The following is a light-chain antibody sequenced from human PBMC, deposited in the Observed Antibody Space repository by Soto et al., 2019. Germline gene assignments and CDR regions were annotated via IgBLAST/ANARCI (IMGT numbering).Light chain of an antibody. V-gene: IGKV3-11*01. CDR3: QQRSHWPPLT. CDR2: DAS. CDR1: QSISSY. J-gene: IGKJ4*01. Sequence: EIVLTQSPATLSLSPGDRATLSCRASQSISSYLAWYQQKPGQAPRLLIYDASNRATGIPARFSGSGSGTDFILTISSLEPEDFAVYYCQQRSHWPPLTFGGGTKVEIK.